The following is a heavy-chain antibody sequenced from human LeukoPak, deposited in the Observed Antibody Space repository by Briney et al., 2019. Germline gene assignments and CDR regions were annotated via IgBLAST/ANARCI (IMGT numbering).Heavy chain of an antibody. V-gene: IGHV3-74*01. Sequence: PGGSLRLSCAASGFTFSSYWMHSVRQAPGKGLVWVSRIISDGSSTSYADSVKGRFTISRDNAKNTLYLQMNSLRAEDTAVYYCARGVNDFWSGSDFDYWGQGTLVTVSS. CDR2: IISDGSST. CDR3: ARGVNDFWSGSDFDY. CDR1: GFTFSSYW. J-gene: IGHJ4*02. D-gene: IGHD3-3*01.